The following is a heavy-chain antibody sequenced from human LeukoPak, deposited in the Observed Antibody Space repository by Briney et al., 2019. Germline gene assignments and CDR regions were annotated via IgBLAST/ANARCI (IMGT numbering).Heavy chain of an antibody. CDR2: VDPEDGET. V-gene: IGHV1-69-2*01. D-gene: IGHD3-10*01. CDR1: GYTFNDYY. Sequence: GASVKVSCKASGYTFNDYYMHWVQQAPGKGLEWMGRVDPEDGETIYAEKFQDRITIIADTSTDTAYMELSSLRSEDTAVYYCATLYYYGSGSYLDYWGQGTLVTVSS. J-gene: IGHJ4*02. CDR3: ATLYYYGSGSYLDY.